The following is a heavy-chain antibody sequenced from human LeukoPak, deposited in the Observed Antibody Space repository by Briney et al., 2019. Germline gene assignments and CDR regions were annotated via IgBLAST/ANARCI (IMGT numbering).Heavy chain of an antibody. Sequence: GESLNISCKGSALTFSTYSFACVRQMPGKGLEWMWAIYAGDSSTRYSPCFEGQVTISGDKSISTDYLQWRSLKASDSASYYCARHSCYDSWGQGTLVTVSS. CDR1: ALTFSTYS. CDR3: ARHSCYDS. J-gene: IGHJ4*02. V-gene: IGHV5-51*01. D-gene: IGHD3-16*01. CDR2: IYAGDSST.